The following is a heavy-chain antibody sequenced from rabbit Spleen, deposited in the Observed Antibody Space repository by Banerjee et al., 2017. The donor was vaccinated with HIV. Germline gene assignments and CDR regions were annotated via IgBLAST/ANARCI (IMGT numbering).Heavy chain of an antibody. CDR2: IYGGSGGST. V-gene: IGHV1S45*01. Sequence: QEQLVESGGGLVQPEGSLTLTCKASGFTISSSYYMCWVRQAPGKGLEWIACIYGGSGGSTYYASWAKGRFTISKTSATTVTLQMTSLTAADTATYFCARRDESDGDYRLWGPGTLVTVS. CDR3: ARRDESDGDYRL. D-gene: IGHD2-1*01. J-gene: IGHJ4*01. CDR1: GFTISSSYY.